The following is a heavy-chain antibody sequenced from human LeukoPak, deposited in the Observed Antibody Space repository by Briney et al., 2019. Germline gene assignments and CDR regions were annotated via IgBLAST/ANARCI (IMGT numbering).Heavy chain of an antibody. V-gene: IGHV4-34*01. Sequence: SETLPLTCAVYGGSFSGYYWSWIRQPPGKGLEWIGEINHSGSTNYNPSLKSRVTISVDTSKNQFSLKLSSVTAADTAVYYCARRRLCSSTSCYGVDYWGQGTLVTVSS. J-gene: IGHJ4*02. CDR1: GGSFSGYY. CDR2: INHSGST. D-gene: IGHD2-2*01. CDR3: ARRRLCSSTSCYGVDY.